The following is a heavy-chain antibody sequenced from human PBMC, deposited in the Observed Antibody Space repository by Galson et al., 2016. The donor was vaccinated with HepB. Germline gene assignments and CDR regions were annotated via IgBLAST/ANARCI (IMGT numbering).Heavy chain of an antibody. CDR3: AREFSSSWYMRKYFDY. D-gene: IGHD6-13*01. Sequence: SLRLSCAASGFTFSSYWMNWVRQAPGKGLEWVANIKQDGSEKYYVDSVKGRFTISRDNAKNSLYLQMNSLGAEDTAVYYCAREFSSSWYMRKYFDYWGQGTLVTVSS. V-gene: IGHV3-7*01. J-gene: IGHJ4*02. CDR2: IKQDGSEK. CDR1: GFTFSSYW.